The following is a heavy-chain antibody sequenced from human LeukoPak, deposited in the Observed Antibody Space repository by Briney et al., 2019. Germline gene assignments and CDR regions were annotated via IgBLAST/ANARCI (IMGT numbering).Heavy chain of an antibody. V-gene: IGHV3-48*03. J-gene: IGHJ4*02. CDR1: GFTFNNYD. CDR3: ARSDSIGSVDY. D-gene: IGHD2-21*01. Sequence: GGSLRLSCAASGFTFNNYDMNWVRQAPGKGLEWVSYISSSGSSIYYADSVRGRFTISRDNAKNSLYLQMNSLRVEDTAVYYCARSDSIGSVDYWGQGTLITVSS. CDR2: ISSSGSSI.